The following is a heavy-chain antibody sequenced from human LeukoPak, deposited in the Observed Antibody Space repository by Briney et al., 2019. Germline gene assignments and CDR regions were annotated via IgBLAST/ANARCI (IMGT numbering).Heavy chain of an antibody. CDR3: ARGVRYCTNGVRYHFDY. D-gene: IGHD2-8*01. CDR2: MNPNSGNT. V-gene: IGHV1-8*03. CDR1: GYTFTSYD. Sequence: ASVKVSCKASGYTFTSYDINWVRQATGQGLEWMGWMNPNSGNTGYAQKFQGRVTITRNTSISTAYMELSSLRSEDTAVYYCARGVRYCTNGVRYHFDYWGQGTLVTVSS. J-gene: IGHJ4*02.